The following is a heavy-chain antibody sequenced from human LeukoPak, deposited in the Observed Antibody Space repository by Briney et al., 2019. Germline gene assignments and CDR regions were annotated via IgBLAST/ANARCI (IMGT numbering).Heavy chain of an antibody. J-gene: IGHJ4*02. CDR1: GFTFSGNW. CDR2: INGDGRAT. V-gene: IGHV3-74*01. D-gene: IGHD6-13*01. Sequence: GGSLRLSCEASGFTFSGNWMHWVRQAPGKGLVWVSRINGDGRATYYADSLKGRFTISRDNAKNTVYLQMNSLGAEDTAVYYCARGIAGAWGFDYWGLGTLVTVSS. CDR3: ARGIAGAWGFDY.